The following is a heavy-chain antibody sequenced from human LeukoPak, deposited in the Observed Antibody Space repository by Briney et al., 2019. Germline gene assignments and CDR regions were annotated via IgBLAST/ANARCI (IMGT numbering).Heavy chain of an antibody. CDR1: GFTVSSNY. CDR3: AWALVRGVITIDY. CDR2: IYSGGST. J-gene: IGHJ4*02. Sequence: AGGSLRLSCAASGFTVSSNYMSWVRQAPGKGLEWVSVIYSGGSTYYADSVKGRFTISRDNSKNTLYLQMNSLRAEDTAVYYCAWALVRGVITIDYWGQGTLVTVSS. V-gene: IGHV3-53*01. D-gene: IGHD3-10*01.